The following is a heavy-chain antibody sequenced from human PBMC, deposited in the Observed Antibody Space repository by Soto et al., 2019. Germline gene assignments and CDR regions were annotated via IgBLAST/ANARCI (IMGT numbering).Heavy chain of an antibody. Sequence: QVQLQQWGAGLLKPSETLSLTCAVYGGSFSGYYWSWIRQPPGKGLEWIGEINHSGSTNYNPSLKSRVTIPVDTAKNQFTLKLSAVTAADTAVYYCARATYRRGMDFWGQGTTVTVSS. J-gene: IGHJ6*02. CDR1: GGSFSGYY. CDR2: INHSGST. CDR3: ARATYRRGMDF. V-gene: IGHV4-34*01. D-gene: IGHD2-15*01.